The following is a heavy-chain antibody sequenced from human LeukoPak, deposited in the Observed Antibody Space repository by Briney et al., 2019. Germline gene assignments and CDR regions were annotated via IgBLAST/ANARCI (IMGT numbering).Heavy chain of an antibody. Sequence: ASVKVSCKASGYTFTGYYMHWVRQAPGQGLEWMGWINPNSGGTNYAQKFQGRVTMTRDTSISTAYMELSRLRSDDTAVYYCARDLEYSGSYYRAFDIWGQGTMVTVSS. V-gene: IGHV1-2*02. CDR3: ARDLEYSGSYYRAFDI. D-gene: IGHD1-26*01. CDR2: INPNSGGT. CDR1: GYTFTGYY. J-gene: IGHJ3*02.